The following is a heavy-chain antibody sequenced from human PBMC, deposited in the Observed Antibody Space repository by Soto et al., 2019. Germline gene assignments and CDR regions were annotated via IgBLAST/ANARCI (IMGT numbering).Heavy chain of an antibody. Sequence: GESLKISCKGSGYSFTSYWISWVRQMPGKGLEWMGRIDPSDSYTNYSPSFQGHVTISADKSISTAYLQWSSLKASDTAMYYCARRCSSTSCYGRYYGMGVWGQGTTVTVSS. CDR2: IDPSDSYT. CDR1: GYSFTSYW. V-gene: IGHV5-10-1*01. J-gene: IGHJ6*02. D-gene: IGHD2-2*01. CDR3: ARRCSSTSCYGRYYGMGV.